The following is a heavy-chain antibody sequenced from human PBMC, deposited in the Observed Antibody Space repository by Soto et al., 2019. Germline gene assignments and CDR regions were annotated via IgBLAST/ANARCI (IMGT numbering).Heavy chain of an antibody. J-gene: IGHJ6*02. Sequence: GESLKISCKGSGYSFTSYWISWVRQMPGKGLEWMGRIDPSDSYTNYSPSFQGHVTISADKSISTAYLQWSSLKASDTAMYYCARHRRRDTHGEDYYYYYYGMDVWGQGTTVTVS. CDR1: GYSFTSYW. CDR2: IDPSDSYT. CDR3: ARHRRRDTHGEDYYYYYYGMDV. D-gene: IGHD2-15*01. V-gene: IGHV5-10-1*01.